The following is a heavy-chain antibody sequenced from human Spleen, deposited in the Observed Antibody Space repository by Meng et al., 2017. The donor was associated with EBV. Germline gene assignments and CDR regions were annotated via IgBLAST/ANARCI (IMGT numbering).Heavy chain of an antibody. CDR3: VRGSDNWNILVFDY. D-gene: IGHD1/OR15-1a*01. Sequence: LPQQGPGLVKPPAATPLPSAVVCGCISSGNWWSWVRQPPGKGLEWIGEINESEGTKYSPSLKSRVSISLDTSRNQFSLTLNSVTAADTAVYYCVRGSDNWNILVFDYWGQGALVTVSS. CDR1: CGCISSGNW. J-gene: IGHJ4*02. V-gene: IGHV4-4*03. CDR2: INESEGT.